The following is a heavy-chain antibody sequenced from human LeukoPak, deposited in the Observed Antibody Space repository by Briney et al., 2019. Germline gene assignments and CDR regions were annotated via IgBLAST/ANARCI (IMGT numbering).Heavy chain of an antibody. J-gene: IGHJ4*02. CDR3: ARRAYYFDY. V-gene: IGHV3-48*01. CDR2: ISSSGSPI. CDR1: GFTFSSYS. Sequence: PGGSLRLSCAASGFTFSSYSMNWVRQAPGKGLEWISYISSSGSPIYSADSVRGRFTISRDNAKNSLYLQMNSLRAEDAAVYYCARRAYYFDYWGQGTLVTVSS.